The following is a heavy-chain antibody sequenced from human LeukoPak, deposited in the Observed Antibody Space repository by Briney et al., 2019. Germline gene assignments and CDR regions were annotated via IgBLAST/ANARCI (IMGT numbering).Heavy chain of an antibody. CDR3: ARLGMAASYFYDSSGDKFDY. J-gene: IGHJ4*02. CDR2: IYYSGTV. D-gene: IGHD3-22*01. CDR1: GGSMSSGGYY. Sequence: SQTLSLTCSVSGGSMSSGGYYWSWIRQHPGRGLEWMGHIYYSGTVYYNPSLRSRVSISVDTSKNQFSLRLSSVTVADTAVYYCARLGMAASYFYDSSGDKFDYWGQGTLVTVSS. V-gene: IGHV4-31*03.